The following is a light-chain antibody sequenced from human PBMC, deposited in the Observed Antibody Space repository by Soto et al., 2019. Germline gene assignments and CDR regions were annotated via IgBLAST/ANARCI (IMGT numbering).Light chain of an antibody. CDR3: GTWDSSLSVVV. V-gene: IGLV2-11*01. CDR1: GSDVGDSSH. Sequence: QSALTQPRSVSGSPGQSVTISCTATGSDVGDSSHVSWYQLHPGKAPKLMIYEVNNRPSGVPDRFSGSKSGSTASLTISGLQAEDEAEYYCGTWDSSLSVVVFGGGTKLTVL. CDR2: EVN. J-gene: IGLJ2*01.